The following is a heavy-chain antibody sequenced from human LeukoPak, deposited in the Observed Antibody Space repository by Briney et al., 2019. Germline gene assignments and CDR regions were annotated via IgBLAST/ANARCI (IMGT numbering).Heavy chain of an antibody. J-gene: IGHJ4*02. CDR1: GGSISSYY. CDR2: IYYSGSN. V-gene: IGHV4-59*01. CDR3: ARGQGNNFDY. Sequence: SETLSLTCTVSGGSISSYYWSWIRQPPGKGLEWIGYIYYSGSNNYNPSLKSRVTISVDTSKNQFSLKLSSVTAADTAVYYCARGQGNNFDYWGQGTLVTVSS.